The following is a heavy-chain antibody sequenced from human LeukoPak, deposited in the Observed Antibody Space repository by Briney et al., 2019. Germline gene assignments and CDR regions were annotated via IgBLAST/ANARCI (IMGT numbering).Heavy chain of an antibody. V-gene: IGHV4-59*01. Sequence: SETLSLTCTVSSGSITSYYWSWIRQPPGKGLEWIGYIYYSGSTNYNPSLKSRVTISVDTSKKQFSLKLSSVTAADTAVYYCARTPLGDSSRWPYYFHYWGQGTLVTVSS. CDR1: SGSITSYY. CDR2: IYYSGST. J-gene: IGHJ4*02. D-gene: IGHD6-13*01. CDR3: ARTPLGDSSRWPYYFHY.